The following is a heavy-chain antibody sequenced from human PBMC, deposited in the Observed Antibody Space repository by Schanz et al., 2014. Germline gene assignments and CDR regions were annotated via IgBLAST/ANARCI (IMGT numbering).Heavy chain of an antibody. CDR2: ISGRSSHI. CDR1: GFTFITYT. CDR3: AKDPSHGDYDYYFDY. D-gene: IGHD3-22*01. Sequence: QLVGSGGGLIQPGGSLRLSCEASGFTFITYTMNWVRQAPGKGLEWVSSISGRSSHIYYADSVKGRFSISRDNSKNTLYLQMNSLRAEDTAVYYCAKDPSHGDYDYYFDYWGQGTLVTVSS. V-gene: IGHV3-21*04. J-gene: IGHJ4*02.